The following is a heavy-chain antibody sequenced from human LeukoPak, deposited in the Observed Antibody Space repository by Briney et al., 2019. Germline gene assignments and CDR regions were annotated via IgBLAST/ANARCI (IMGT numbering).Heavy chain of an antibody. CDR2: INHSGST. D-gene: IGHD2-2*01. CDR3: ARASVPTYYYYYGMDV. J-gene: IGHJ6*02. Sequence: KTSETLSLTCAVYGGSFSGYYWSWIRQPPGKGLEWIGEINHSGSTNYNPSLKSRVTISVDTSKNQFSLKLSSVTAADTAVYYCARASVPTYYYYYGMDVWGQGTTVTVSS. CDR1: GGSFSGYY. V-gene: IGHV4-34*01.